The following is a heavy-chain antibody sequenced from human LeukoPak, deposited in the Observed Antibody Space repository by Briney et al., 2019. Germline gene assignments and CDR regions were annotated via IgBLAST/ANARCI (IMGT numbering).Heavy chain of an antibody. V-gene: IGHV4-59*01. Sequence: SGTLSLTCTVSGGSISSYYWSWIRQPPGKGLEWIGYIYYSGSTNYNPSLKSRVTISVDTSKNQFSLKLSSVTAADTAVYYCARQMGSSWFPNFDYWGQGTLVTVSS. CDR2: IYYSGST. D-gene: IGHD6-13*01. CDR3: ARQMGSSWFPNFDY. CDR1: GGSISSYY. J-gene: IGHJ4*02.